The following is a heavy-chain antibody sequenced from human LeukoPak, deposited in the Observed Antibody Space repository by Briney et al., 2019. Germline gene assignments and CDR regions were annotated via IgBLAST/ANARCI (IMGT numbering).Heavy chain of an antibody. CDR1: GFTFSSYA. J-gene: IGHJ4*02. V-gene: IGHV3-30*04. Sequence: PGGSLRLSCAASGFTFSSYAMHWVRQAPGKGLEWVAVISYDGSNKYYADSVKGRFTISRDNSKNTLYLQMNSLRAEDTAVYYCARGTMIVVAPFDYWGQGTLVTVSS. D-gene: IGHD3-22*01. CDR2: ISYDGSNK. CDR3: ARGTMIVVAPFDY.